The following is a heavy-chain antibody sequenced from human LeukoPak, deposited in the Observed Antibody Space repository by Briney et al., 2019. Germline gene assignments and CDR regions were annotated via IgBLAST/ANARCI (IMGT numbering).Heavy chain of an antibody. Sequence: SETLSLTCTVSGGSISSSSYYWGWIRQPPGKGLEWIGSIYYSGSTYYNPSLKSRVTISVDTSKNQFSLKLSSVTAADTAVYYCAREEMATITDGYYWGQGTLVTVSS. CDR1: GGSISSSSYY. J-gene: IGHJ4*02. CDR3: AREEMATITDGYY. V-gene: IGHV4-39*07. D-gene: IGHD5-24*01. CDR2: IYYSGST.